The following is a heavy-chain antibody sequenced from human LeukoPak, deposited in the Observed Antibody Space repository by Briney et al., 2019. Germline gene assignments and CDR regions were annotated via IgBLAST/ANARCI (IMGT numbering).Heavy chain of an antibody. J-gene: IGHJ4*02. CDR1: RFTFSSYR. CDR2: IKQDGSEK. Sequence: GGSLRLSCAASRFTFSSYRMSSVRQAPGKGLEWVANIKQDGSEKYYVDSVKGRFTISRDNAKNSLYLQMNSLRAEDTAVYYCARVENSSSPVDYWGQGTLVTVSS. V-gene: IGHV3-7*01. D-gene: IGHD6-6*01. CDR3: ARVENSSSPVDY.